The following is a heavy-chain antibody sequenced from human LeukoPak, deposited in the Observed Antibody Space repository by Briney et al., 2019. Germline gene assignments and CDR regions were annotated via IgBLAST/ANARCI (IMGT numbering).Heavy chain of an antibody. CDR3: ARTLYATGTYYFDY. J-gene: IGHJ4*02. Sequence: ASVKVSCKASGYTFTSYGISWVRQAPGQGLEWMGWISAYNGNTNYVQKLQGRVTMTTDTSTGTAYMELRSLRSDDTAVYYCARTLYATGTYYFDYWGQGTLVTVSS. V-gene: IGHV1-18*01. CDR2: ISAYNGNT. D-gene: IGHD4-17*01. CDR1: GYTFTSYG.